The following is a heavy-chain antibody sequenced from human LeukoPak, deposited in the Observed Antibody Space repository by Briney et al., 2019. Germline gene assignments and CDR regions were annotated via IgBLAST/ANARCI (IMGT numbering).Heavy chain of an antibody. V-gene: IGHV1-69*04. CDR2: IIPILGIA. J-gene: IGHJ3*02. CDR3: ARGDYDSSGYYYVLGAFDI. CDR1: GGTFSSYA. D-gene: IGHD3-22*01. Sequence: VKVSCKASGGTFSSYAISWVRQAPGQGLEWMGRIIPILGIANYAQKFQGRVTITADKSTSTAYMELSSLRSEDTAVYYCARGDYDSSGYYYVLGAFDIWGQGTMVTVSS.